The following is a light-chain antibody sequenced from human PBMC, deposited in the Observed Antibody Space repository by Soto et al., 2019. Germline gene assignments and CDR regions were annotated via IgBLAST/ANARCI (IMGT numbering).Light chain of an antibody. CDR3: QQYNTYPLT. Sequence: DIQMTQSPSTLSASVGDRVTITCRASQSISTWLGWYQQKPGKAPKLLIYKASSLEGGVPSRFGGSGSGTLFNITISSLHPDDFATYYCQQYNTYPLTFAGGTTVDIK. CDR2: KAS. J-gene: IGKJ4*01. V-gene: IGKV1-5*03. CDR1: QSISTW.